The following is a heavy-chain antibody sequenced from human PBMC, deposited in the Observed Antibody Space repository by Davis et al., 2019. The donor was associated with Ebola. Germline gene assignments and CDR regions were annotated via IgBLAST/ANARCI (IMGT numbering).Heavy chain of an antibody. J-gene: IGHJ6*02. CDR3: ARFRSRNYYYYGMDV. Sequence: GESLKIPCQGSGYSFTSYWIGWVRQMPGKGLEWMGIIYPGDSDTRYSPSFQGQVTISADKSISTAYLQWSSLKASDTAMYYCARFRSRNYYYYGMDVWGQGTTVTVSS. CDR2: IYPGDSDT. D-gene: IGHD1-14*01. CDR1: GYSFTSYW. V-gene: IGHV5-51*01.